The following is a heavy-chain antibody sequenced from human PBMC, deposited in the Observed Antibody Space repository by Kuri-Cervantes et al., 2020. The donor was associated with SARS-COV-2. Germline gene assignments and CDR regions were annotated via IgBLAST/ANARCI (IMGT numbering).Heavy chain of an antibody. CDR3: AGYFPRGYDFWSGYSPDDAFDI. D-gene: IGHD3-3*01. J-gene: IGHJ3*02. CDR2: IYTSGST. CDR1: GGSISSYY. V-gene: IGHV4-4*07. Sequence: GSLRLSCTVSGGSISSYYWSWTRQPAGKGLEWIGRIYTSGSTNYNPSLKSRVTMSVDTSKNQFSLKLSSVTAADTAVYYCAGYFPRGYDFWSGYSPDDAFDIWGQGTMVTVSS.